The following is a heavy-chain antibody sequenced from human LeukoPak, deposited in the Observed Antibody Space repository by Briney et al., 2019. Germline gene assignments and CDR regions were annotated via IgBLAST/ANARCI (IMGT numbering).Heavy chain of an antibody. V-gene: IGHV3-15*01. CDR3: TTGMITFGGVIVSI. CDR2: IKSKTDGGTT. D-gene: IGHD3-16*02. J-gene: IGHJ4*02. CDR1: GFTFSNAW. Sequence: GGSLRLSCAASGFTFSNAWMSWVRQAPGKGLEWVGRIKSKTDGGTTDYAAPVKGRFTISRDDSKNTLYLQMNSLKTEDTAVYYCTTGMITFGGVIVSIWGQRTLVTVSS.